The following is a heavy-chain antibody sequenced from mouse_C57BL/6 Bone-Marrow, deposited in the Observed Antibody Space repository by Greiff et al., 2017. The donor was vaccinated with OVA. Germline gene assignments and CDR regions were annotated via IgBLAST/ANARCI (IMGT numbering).Heavy chain of an antibody. Sequence: VQLQQSGTELVKPGASVKLSCKASGYTFTSYWMHWVKQRPGQGLEWIGNINPSNGGTNYNEKFKSKATLTVDKSSSTAYMQLSSLTSEDSAVYYCARVGYDYDGWPAYWGQGTLVTVSA. CDR1: GYTFTSYW. V-gene: IGHV1-53*01. CDR3: ARVGYDYDGWPAY. CDR2: INPSNGGT. J-gene: IGHJ3*01. D-gene: IGHD2-4*01.